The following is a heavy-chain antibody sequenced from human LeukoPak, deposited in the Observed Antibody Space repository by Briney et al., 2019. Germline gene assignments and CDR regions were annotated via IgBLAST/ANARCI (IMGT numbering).Heavy chain of an antibody. CDR2: ISSSSSTI. CDR1: GFTFSSYS. J-gene: IGHJ6*02. V-gene: IGHV3-48*02. CDR3: ARDSRDPTPSYYYYYYGMDV. Sequence: PGGPLRLSCAASGFTFSSYSMTWVRQAPGKGLEWVSYISSSSSTIYYADSVKGRFTISRDNAKNSLYLQMNSLRDEDTAVYYCARDSRDPTPSYYYYYYGMDVWGQGTTVTVSS.